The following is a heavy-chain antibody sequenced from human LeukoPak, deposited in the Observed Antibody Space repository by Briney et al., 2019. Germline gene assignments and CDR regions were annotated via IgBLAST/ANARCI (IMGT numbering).Heavy chain of an antibody. CDR1: GFTFSSYW. V-gene: IGHV3-66*02. CDR2: IYSGGST. J-gene: IGHJ5*02. Sequence: GGSLRLSCAASGFTFSSYWMSWVRQAPGKGLEWVSVIYSGGSTYYADSVKGRFTISRDNSKNTLYLQMNSLRAEDTAVYYCARGYGDYDWFDPWGQGTLVTVSS. D-gene: IGHD4-17*01. CDR3: ARGYGDYDWFDP.